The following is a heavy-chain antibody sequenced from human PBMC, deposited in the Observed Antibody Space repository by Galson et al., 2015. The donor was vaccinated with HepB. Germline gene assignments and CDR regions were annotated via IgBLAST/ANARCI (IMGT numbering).Heavy chain of an antibody. J-gene: IGHJ5*02. D-gene: IGHD2-15*01. CDR3: ARGALVVFIDATQNNWFDP. Sequence: SVKVSCKASGYTFSTYSITWVRQAPGQGLEWMGWISPYNGEIKYARKFQGRVTMTTDTSASTAYMELRSLRSDDTAVYYCARGALVVFIDATQNNWFDPWGQGTLVTVSS. CDR1: GYTFSTYS. CDR2: ISPYNGEI. V-gene: IGHV1-18*01.